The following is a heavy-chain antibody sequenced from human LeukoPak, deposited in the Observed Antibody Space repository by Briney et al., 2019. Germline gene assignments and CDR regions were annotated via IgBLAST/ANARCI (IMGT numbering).Heavy chain of an antibody. J-gene: IGHJ4*02. CDR3: ARALLYDSGGYYFDY. D-gene: IGHD3-22*01. CDR1: GGSISSYY. V-gene: IGHV4-59*01. CDR2: IYYSGST. Sequence: SETLSLTCTVSGGSISSYYWSWIRQPPGKGLEWIGYIYYSGSTNYNPSLKSRVTISVDTSKNQFSLKLSSVTAADTAVYYCARALLYDSGGYYFDYWGQGTLVTVSS.